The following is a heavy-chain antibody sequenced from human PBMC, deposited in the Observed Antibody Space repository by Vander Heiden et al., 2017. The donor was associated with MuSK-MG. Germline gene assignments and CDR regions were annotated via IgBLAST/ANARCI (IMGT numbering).Heavy chain of an antibody. CDR1: GYSIGSGYY. V-gene: IGHV4-38-2*02. CDR3: ARGIAMVRGVISDFDY. J-gene: IGHJ4*02. D-gene: IGHD3-10*01. Sequence: QVQLQASGPGLVKPSETLSLTCTVSGYSIGSGYYWGWIRQPPGKGLEWIGSIYHSGSTYYNPSLKSRVTISVDTSKNQFSLKLSSVTAADTAVYYCARGIAMVRGVISDFDYWGQGTLVTVAS. CDR2: IYHSGST.